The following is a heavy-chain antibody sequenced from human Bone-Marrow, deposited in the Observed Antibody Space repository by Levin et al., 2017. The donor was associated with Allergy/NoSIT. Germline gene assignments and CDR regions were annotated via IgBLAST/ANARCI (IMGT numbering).Heavy chain of an antibody. Sequence: SGPTLVKPTETLTLTCTVSGFSLSNSRMGVSWIRQPPGKALEWLAHIFSNAEKSYSISMKNRLTISKDTSRSQVVRTMTNMDPADTATYYCARVPWLIVGGYGMDVWGQGTTVTVSS. CDR1: GFSLSNSRMG. CDR2: IFSNAEK. J-gene: IGHJ6*02. CDR3: ARVPWLIVGGYGMDV. V-gene: IGHV2-26*01. D-gene: IGHD3-22*01.